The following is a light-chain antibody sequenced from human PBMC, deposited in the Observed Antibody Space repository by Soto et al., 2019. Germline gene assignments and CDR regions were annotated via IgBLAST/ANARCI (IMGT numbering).Light chain of an antibody. J-gene: IGLJ3*02. CDR1: SSNIGSRS. V-gene: IGLV1-44*01. CDR3: AAWDDSLSCPV. Sequence: QSVLTQPPSASGTPGQRVTISCSGSSSNIGSRSVNWYQQLPGTAPKLLIHNNSQRPSGVPDRFSGSKSGTSASLAISGLQSEDEADYYCAAWDDSLSCPVFGGGTKSPS. CDR2: NNS.